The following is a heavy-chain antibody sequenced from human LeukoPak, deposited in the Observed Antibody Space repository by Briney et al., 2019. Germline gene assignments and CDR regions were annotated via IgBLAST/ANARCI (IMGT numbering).Heavy chain of an antibody. CDR2: ISSNGGST. CDR1: GFTFSSYA. D-gene: IGHD6-19*01. V-gene: IGHV3-64*01. J-gene: IGHJ6*03. Sequence: GGSLRLSCAASGFTFSSYAMHWVRQAPGKGLEYVSAISSNGGSTYYANSVKGRFTISRDNSKNTLCLQMGSLRAEDMAVYYCARESKAVAGTSYYYYMDVWGKGTTVTISS. CDR3: ARESKAVAGTSYYYYMDV.